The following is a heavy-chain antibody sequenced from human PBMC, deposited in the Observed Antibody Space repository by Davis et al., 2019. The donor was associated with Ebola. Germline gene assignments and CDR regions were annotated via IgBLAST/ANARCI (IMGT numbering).Heavy chain of an antibody. CDR1: GFTFSSYW. Sequence: LSLTCAASGFTFSSYWMSWVRQAPGKGLEWVANIKQDGSEKYYVDSVKGRFTISRDNAKNSLYLQMNSLRDEDTAVYYCARDRIVGAHDAFDIWGQGTMVTVSS. D-gene: IGHD1-26*01. CDR3: ARDRIVGAHDAFDI. V-gene: IGHV3-7*01. J-gene: IGHJ3*02. CDR2: IKQDGSEK.